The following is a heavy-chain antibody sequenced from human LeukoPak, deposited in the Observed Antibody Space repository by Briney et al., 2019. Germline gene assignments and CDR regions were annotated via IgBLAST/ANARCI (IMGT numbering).Heavy chain of an antibody. Sequence: PSETLSLTCTVSGGSISSYYWSWIRQPPGKGLEWIGYIYYSGSTNYNPSLTSRVTISVDTSKNQFSLKLSTVTAADTAVYYCARLTPSDSSSWHWYFGLWGRGTLVTVSS. V-gene: IGHV4-59*08. CDR3: ARLTPSDSSSWHWYFGL. CDR1: GGSISSYY. J-gene: IGHJ2*01. D-gene: IGHD6-13*01. CDR2: IYYSGST.